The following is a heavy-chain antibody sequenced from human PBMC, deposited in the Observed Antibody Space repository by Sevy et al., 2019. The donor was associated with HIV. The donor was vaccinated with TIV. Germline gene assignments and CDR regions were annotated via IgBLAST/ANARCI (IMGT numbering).Heavy chain of an antibody. J-gene: IGHJ4*02. CDR1: GFTFTSQA. V-gene: IGHV3-23*01. Sequence: GGSLRLSCAASGFTFTSQAMSWVRQAPGKGLEWVSGFSSSGASTYNAESAKGRFTISRDNSKSTLYLQMNSLRAEDTALYYCVKVAGSGTYYSGDFDYWGQGTLVTVSS. CDR2: FSSSGAST. D-gene: IGHD3-10*01. CDR3: VKVAGSGTYYSGDFDY.